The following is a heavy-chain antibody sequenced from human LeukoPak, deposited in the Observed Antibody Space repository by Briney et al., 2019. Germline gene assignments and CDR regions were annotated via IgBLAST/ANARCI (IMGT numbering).Heavy chain of an antibody. V-gene: IGHV1-18*01. J-gene: IGHJ4*02. CDR1: GYTFTSYG. Sequence: ASVKVSCKASGYTFTSYGISWVRQAPGQGLEGMGWISAYNGNKNYAQKLQGRVTMTTDTSTSTAYMELRSLRSDDTAVYYCARDLAYCYGSGSYRGSVDYWGQGTLVTVSS. CDR3: ARDLAYCYGSGSYRGSVDY. D-gene: IGHD3-10*01. CDR2: ISAYNGNK.